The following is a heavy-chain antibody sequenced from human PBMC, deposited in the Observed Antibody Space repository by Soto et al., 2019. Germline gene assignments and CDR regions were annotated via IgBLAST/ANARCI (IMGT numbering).Heavy chain of an antibody. J-gene: IGHJ3*02. CDR3: ARGWIGDLNDAFDI. D-gene: IGHD2-2*03. V-gene: IGHV3-74*01. Sequence: SGGSLRLSCAASGFTFSRYWMHWVRQAPGKGLVWVSRINIYGSSTDYADSVKGRFTISRDNAKNTLYLQMNSLRVEDTAVYYCARGWIGDLNDAFDIWGQGTMVTVSS. CDR1: GFTFSRYW. CDR2: INIYGSST.